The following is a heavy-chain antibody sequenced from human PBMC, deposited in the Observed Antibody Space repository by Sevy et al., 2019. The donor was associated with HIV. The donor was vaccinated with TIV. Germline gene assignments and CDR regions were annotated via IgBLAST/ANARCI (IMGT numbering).Heavy chain of an antibody. CDR2: IYYSGST. CDR3: ASRSSGWYSEGVYYFEY. D-gene: IGHD6-19*01. CDR1: GGSVSSGSYY. J-gene: IGHJ4*02. V-gene: IGHV4-61*01. Sequence: SETLSLTCTVSGGSVSSGSYYWSWIRQPPGKGLEWIGYIYYSGSTNYNPSLKSRVTISVDTSKNQFSLKLSSVTAADTAVYYCASRSSGWYSEGVYYFEYWGQGTLVTVSS.